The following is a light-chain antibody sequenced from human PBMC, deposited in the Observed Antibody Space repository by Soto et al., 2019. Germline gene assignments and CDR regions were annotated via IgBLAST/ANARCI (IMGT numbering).Light chain of an antibody. V-gene: IGKV1-6*01. CDR3: LQDFNYPWT. J-gene: IGKJ1*01. CDR2: AAS. CDR1: QDIRND. Sequence: AIQMTQSPSSLSASVGDRVTITCRASQDIRNDLGWYQQKPGKTPKLLIFAASSLQSGVPSRFSGSGSGTDITLNISSLQPEDFATYYCLQDFNYPWTFGQGTKVEIE.